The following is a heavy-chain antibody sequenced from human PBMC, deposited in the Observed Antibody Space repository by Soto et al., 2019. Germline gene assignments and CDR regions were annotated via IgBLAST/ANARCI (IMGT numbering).Heavy chain of an antibody. J-gene: IGHJ5*02. CDR3: ARPRGGYGQNTFFDP. V-gene: IGHV1-69*01. CDR2: IIPIFGTT. D-gene: IGHD3-10*01. Sequence: VQLVQSGAEVKKPGSSVKVSCKVSGGTFRSFVIDWVRQAPGQRLEWLGGIIPIFGTTNYAEKFRGRVSMTADESTSTAYMELSSLTSDDTAVYFCARPRGGYGQNTFFDPWGQGTLVTVSS. CDR1: GGTFRSFV.